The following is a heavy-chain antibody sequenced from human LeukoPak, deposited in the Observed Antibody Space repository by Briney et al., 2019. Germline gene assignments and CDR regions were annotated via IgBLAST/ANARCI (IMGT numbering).Heavy chain of an antibody. CDR1: GGTFSSYA. Sequence: SVKDSCKASGGTFSSYAISWVRQAPGQGREWMGGIIPIFGTANYAQKFQGRVTITTDESTSTAYMELSSLRSEDTAVYYCAREVSYFFDYWGQGTLVTVSS. V-gene: IGHV1-69*05. CDR2: IIPIFGTA. J-gene: IGHJ4*02. CDR3: AREVSYFFDY.